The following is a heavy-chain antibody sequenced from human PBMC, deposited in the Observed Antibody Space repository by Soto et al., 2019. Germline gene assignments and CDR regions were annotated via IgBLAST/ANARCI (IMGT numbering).Heavy chain of an antibody. D-gene: IGHD3-10*01. CDR3: ATEMGASRGPFDN. Sequence: GGSLRLSXVVSVFPFGANAMSWVRQAPGKGLEWVSGLSNTGRRTYYADSVKGRFTISRDNSENAVYLQMNSLRVEDTAVYYCATEMGASRGPFDNWGQGTLVTVS. V-gene: IGHV3-23*01. CDR2: LSNTGRRT. J-gene: IGHJ4*02. CDR1: VFPFGANA.